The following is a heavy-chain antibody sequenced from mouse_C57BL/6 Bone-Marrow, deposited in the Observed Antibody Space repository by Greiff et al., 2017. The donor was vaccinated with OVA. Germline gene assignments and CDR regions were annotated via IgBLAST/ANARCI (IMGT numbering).Heavy chain of an antibody. CDR1: GFSLTSYG. CDR2: IWSDGST. J-gene: IGHJ1*03. CDR3: ARHYDGYWYFDV. V-gene: IGHV2-6-1*01. D-gene: IGHD2-3*01. Sequence: VNVVESGPGLVAPSQSLSITCTVSGFSLTSYGVHWVRQPPGKGLEWLVVIWSDGSTTYNSALKSRLSISKDNSKSQVFLKMNSLQTDDTAMYYCARHYDGYWYFDVWGTGTTVTVSS.